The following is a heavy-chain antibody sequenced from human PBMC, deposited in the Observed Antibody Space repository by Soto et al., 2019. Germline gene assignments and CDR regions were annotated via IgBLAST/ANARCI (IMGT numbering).Heavy chain of an antibody. CDR3: ARQYPSSSRHFDH. J-gene: IGHJ4*02. D-gene: IGHD6-6*01. CDR2: ISAGSTNI. V-gene: IGHV3-21*01. CDR1: GFTFRTYY. Sequence: GGSLRLSCAASGFTFRTYYMIWVRQAPGKGLEWVSSISAGSTNIYYAPSVKGRFTISRDNAKNSLYLQINSLRAEDTAVYYCARQYPSSSRHFDHWGQGTLVTVSS.